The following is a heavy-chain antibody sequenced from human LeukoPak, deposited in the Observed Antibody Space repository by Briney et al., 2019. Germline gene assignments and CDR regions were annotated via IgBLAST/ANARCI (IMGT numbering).Heavy chain of an antibody. Sequence: AASVKVSCKASGGTFSSYTISWVRQAPGQGLEWMGRIIPILGIANYAQKFQGRVTITADKSTSTAYMELSSLRSEDTAVYCCARDELDYGGTFDYWGQGTLVTVSS. CDR2: IIPILGIA. V-gene: IGHV1-69*04. CDR1: GGTFSSYT. J-gene: IGHJ4*02. D-gene: IGHD4-23*01. CDR3: ARDELDYGGTFDY.